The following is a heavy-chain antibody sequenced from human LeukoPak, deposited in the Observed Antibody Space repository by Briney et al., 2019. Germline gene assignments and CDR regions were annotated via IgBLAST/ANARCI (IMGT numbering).Heavy chain of an antibody. CDR1: GFTFSSYG. Sequence: GGSLRLSCAESGFTFSSYGMQWVRQAPGKGLKWVAFIHYDGSNKYYANSVKGRFTISRDNSKNTLYLHMNSLRAEDTAVYYCAKDPIRGVRPYYFSSWGQGTLVTVSS. CDR3: AKDPIRGVRPYYFSS. V-gene: IGHV3-30*02. D-gene: IGHD3-10*01. J-gene: IGHJ4*02. CDR2: IHYDGSNK.